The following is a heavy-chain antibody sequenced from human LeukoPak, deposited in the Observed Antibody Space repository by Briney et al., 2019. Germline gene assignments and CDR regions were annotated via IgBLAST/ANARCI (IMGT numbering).Heavy chain of an antibody. CDR1: GFTFSSYW. V-gene: IGHV3-7*01. D-gene: IGHD1-26*01. Sequence: GGSLRLSCAASGFTFSSYWMSWVRQAPGKGLEWVANIKQDGSEKYYVDSVKGRFTVSRDDATNSVFLQMNSLRAEDTGIYYCARDGQWDLTYYLDYWGQGILVSVSS. CDR3: ARDGQWDLTYYLDY. J-gene: IGHJ4*02. CDR2: IKQDGSEK.